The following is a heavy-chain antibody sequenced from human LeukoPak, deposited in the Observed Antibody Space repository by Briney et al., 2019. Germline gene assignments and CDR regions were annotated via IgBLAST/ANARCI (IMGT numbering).Heavy chain of an antibody. V-gene: IGHV3-23*01. Sequence: GGSLRLSCAASGFTFSSYGMHWVRQAPGKGLEWVSSITGGDPTTYYADSVKGRFTISRDNSKNTLYLQMHSLRAEDTAIYYWAIPDYWGQGTLVTVSS. CDR1: GFTFSSYG. CDR3: AIPDY. J-gene: IGHJ4*02. CDR2: ITGGDPTT.